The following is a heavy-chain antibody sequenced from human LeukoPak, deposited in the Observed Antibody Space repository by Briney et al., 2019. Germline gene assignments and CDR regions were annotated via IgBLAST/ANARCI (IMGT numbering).Heavy chain of an antibody. D-gene: IGHD6-19*01. CDR1: GFTFSSYG. CDR2: ISSSSSYI. CDR3: ARDLKQWEENWFDP. V-gene: IGHV3-21*01. J-gene: IGHJ5*02. Sequence: PGGSLRLSCAASGFTFSSYGMHWVRQAPGKGLEWVSSISSSSSYIYYADSVKGRFTVSRDNSKNTLFLQMNSLRAEDTAVYYCARDLKQWEENWFDPWGQGTLVTVSS.